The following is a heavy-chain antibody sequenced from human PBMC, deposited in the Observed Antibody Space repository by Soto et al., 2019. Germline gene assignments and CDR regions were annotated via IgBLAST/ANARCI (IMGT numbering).Heavy chain of an antibody. CDR3: AKDPGSRHYFDY. Sequence: GGSLRLSCAASGFTFSSYGMHWVRQAPGKGLEWVAVISYDGSNKYYADSVKGRFTISRDNSKNTLYLQMNSLRAEDTAVYYCAKDPGSRHYFDYWGQGTLVTVSS. D-gene: IGHD3-10*01. J-gene: IGHJ4*02. CDR1: GFTFSSYG. V-gene: IGHV3-30*18. CDR2: ISYDGSNK.